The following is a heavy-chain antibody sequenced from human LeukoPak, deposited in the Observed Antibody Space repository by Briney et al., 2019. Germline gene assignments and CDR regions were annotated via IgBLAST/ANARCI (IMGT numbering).Heavy chain of an antibody. Sequence: KPSQTLSLTCTVSGVTISSGAFYWNWIRQHPGKGLEWIGYIYYGGSTYYSPSLKSRLTISVDTSKNQLSLKLSSVTAADTAVYYCARESPLVRGVLDYWGQGTLVTVSS. CDR2: IYYGGST. J-gene: IGHJ4*02. V-gene: IGHV4-31*03. CDR3: ARESPLVRGVLDY. D-gene: IGHD3-10*01. CDR1: GVTISSGAFY.